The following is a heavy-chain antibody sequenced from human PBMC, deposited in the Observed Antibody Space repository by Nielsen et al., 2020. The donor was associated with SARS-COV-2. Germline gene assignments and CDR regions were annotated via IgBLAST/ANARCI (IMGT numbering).Heavy chain of an antibody. CDR2: IYYSGST. J-gene: IGHJ4*02. Sequence: SETLSLTCTASGGSISSGGYYWSWIRQHPGKGLEWIGYIYYSGSTYYNTSLKSRVTISVDTSKNQFSLKLSSVTAADTAVYYCARAPTMIVVLYFDYWGQGTLVTVSS. CDR3: ARAPTMIVVLYFDY. CDR1: GGSISSGGYY. V-gene: IGHV4-31*03. D-gene: IGHD3-22*01.